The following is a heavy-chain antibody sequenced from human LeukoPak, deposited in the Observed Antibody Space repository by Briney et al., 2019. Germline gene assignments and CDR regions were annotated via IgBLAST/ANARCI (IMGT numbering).Heavy chain of an antibody. V-gene: IGHV1-2*02. Sequence: ASVKVSCEASGYTFTGYYMHWVRQAPGQGLEWMGWINPNSGGTNYAQKFQGRVTMTRDTSISTAYMELSRLRSDDTAVYYCARDRPPRTDYDSSGYEGYWGQGTLVTVSS. D-gene: IGHD3-22*01. CDR2: INPNSGGT. J-gene: IGHJ4*02. CDR3: ARDRPPRTDYDSSGYEGY. CDR1: GYTFTGYY.